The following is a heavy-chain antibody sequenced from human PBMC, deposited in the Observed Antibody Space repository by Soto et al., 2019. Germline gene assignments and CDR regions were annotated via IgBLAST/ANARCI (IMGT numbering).Heavy chain of an antibody. CDR1: GGSLSGYY. J-gene: IGHJ4*02. V-gene: IGHV4-39*01. Sequence: SETLSLTCAVYGGSLSGYYWGWIRQPPGKGLEWIGSIYYSGSTYYNPSLKSRVTISVDTSKNQFSLKLSSVTAADTAVYYCARLGPRYSSSWNYFDYWGQGTLVTVSS. D-gene: IGHD6-13*01. CDR2: IYYSGST. CDR3: ARLGPRYSSSWNYFDY.